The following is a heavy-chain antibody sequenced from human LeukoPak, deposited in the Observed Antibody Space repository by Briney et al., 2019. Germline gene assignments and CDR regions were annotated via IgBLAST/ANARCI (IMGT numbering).Heavy chain of an antibody. J-gene: IGHJ4*02. Sequence: PSETLSLTCTASGDSISSTNYYWGWIRQPPGKGLEWIGSIYYSGSTYYNPSLESRVTISVDTSKNQFSLKLSSVTAADTAVYYCATSGWYLLPGVYWGQGTLVTVSS. CDR3: ATSGWYLLPGVY. CDR1: GDSISSTNYY. V-gene: IGHV4-39*01. CDR2: IYYSGST. D-gene: IGHD6-19*01.